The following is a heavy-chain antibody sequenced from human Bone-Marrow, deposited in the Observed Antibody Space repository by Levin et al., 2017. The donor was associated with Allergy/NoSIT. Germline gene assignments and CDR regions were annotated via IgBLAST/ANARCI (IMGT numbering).Heavy chain of an antibody. V-gene: IGHV4-30-2*01. CDR2: IYHSGST. J-gene: IGHJ4*02. D-gene: IGHD3-22*01. CDR1: GGSISSGGYS. Sequence: SQTLSLTCAVSGGSISSGGYSWSWIRQPPGKGLEWIGYIYHSGSTYYNPSLKSRVTISVDRSKNQFSLKLSSVTAADTAVYYCARDGRYYDSSGYYTDEGFDYWGQGTLVTVSS. CDR3: ARDGRYYDSSGYYTDEGFDY.